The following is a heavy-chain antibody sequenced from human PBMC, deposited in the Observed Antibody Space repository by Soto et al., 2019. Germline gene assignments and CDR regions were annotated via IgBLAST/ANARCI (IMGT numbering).Heavy chain of an antibody. D-gene: IGHD2-2*01. J-gene: IGHJ5*02. Sequence: PSETLSLTCTVSGGSISTYYWSWIRQPPGKGLEWIGYIYYSGSTNYNPSLKSRVTISVDTSKNQFSLKLSSVTAADTAVYYCARDSPYQLTDPWGQGTLVTVSS. CDR1: GGSISTYY. V-gene: IGHV4-59*01. CDR2: IYYSGST. CDR3: ARDSPYQLTDP.